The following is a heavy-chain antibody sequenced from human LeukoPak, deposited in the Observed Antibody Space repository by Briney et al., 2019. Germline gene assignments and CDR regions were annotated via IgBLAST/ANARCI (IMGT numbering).Heavy chain of an antibody. CDR1: EYTFAYYA. CDR2: INTNTGNP. J-gene: IGHJ2*01. Sequence: ASVKVSCKASEYTFAYYAMNWLRQAPGQGLEWMGWINTNTGNPTYAQGFTGRFVFSLDTSVSTAYLEINSLRAEDTAVYYCARDGGYRDFDLWGRGTLVTVSS. CDR3: ARDGGYRDFDL. D-gene: IGHD5-12*01. V-gene: IGHV7-4-1*02.